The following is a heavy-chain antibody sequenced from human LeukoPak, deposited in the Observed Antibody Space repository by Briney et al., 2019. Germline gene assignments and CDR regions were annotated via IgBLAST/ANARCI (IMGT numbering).Heavy chain of an antibody. CDR2: INYSGST. V-gene: IGHV4-59*11. Sequence: SETLSLTCTVSGGSISSRYWSWIRQTPGKGLEWIGQINYSGSTYYNPSLKTRVTLSIDTSKNQFSLKVSSVTAADTAVYLCARYYCPNGVCQGFDYWGQGTLVTVSS. CDR3: ARYYCPNGVCQGFDY. J-gene: IGHJ4*02. D-gene: IGHD2-8*01. CDR1: GGSISSRY.